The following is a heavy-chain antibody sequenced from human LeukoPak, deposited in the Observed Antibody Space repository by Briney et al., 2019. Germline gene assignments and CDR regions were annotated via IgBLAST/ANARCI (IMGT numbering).Heavy chain of an antibody. J-gene: IGHJ4*02. V-gene: IGHV6-1*01. D-gene: IGHD3-9*01. CDR2: TYYRSKWYN. Sequence: SQTLSLTSALSGDSVSSNSAAWNWIRQSPSRGLEWLGRTYYRSKWYNDYAVSVKSRITINPDTSKNQFSLQLNSVTPEDTAVYYCARGYDILTGDRYYFDYWGQGTLVTVSS. CDR3: ARGYDILTGDRYYFDY. CDR1: GDSVSSNSAA.